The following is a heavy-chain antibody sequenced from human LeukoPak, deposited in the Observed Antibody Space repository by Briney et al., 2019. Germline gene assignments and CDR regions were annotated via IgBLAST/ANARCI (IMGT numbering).Heavy chain of an antibody. V-gene: IGHV1-69*06. D-gene: IGHD6-6*01. CDR2: IIPIFGTA. CDR3: ARERKYSSSSGQIDY. Sequence: GASVKVSCKASGYTFTSYDINWVRQATGQGLEWMGGIIPIFGTANYAQKFQGRVTITADKSTSTAYMELSSLRSEDTAVYYCARERKYSSSSGQIDYWGQGTLVTVSS. CDR1: GYTFTSYD. J-gene: IGHJ4*02.